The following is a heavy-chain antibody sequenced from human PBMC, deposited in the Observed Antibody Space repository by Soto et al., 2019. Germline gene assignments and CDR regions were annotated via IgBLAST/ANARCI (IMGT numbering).Heavy chain of an antibody. CDR2: IYYSGST. Sequence: SSETLSLTCTVSGGSISSYYWSWIRQPPGKGLERIGYIYYSGSTNYNPSLKSRVTISVDTSKNQFSLKLSSVTAADTAVYYCARRSVAGTRYYFDYWGQGTLVTVSS. J-gene: IGHJ4*02. D-gene: IGHD6-19*01. CDR3: ARRSVAGTRYYFDY. V-gene: IGHV4-59*01. CDR1: GGSISSYY.